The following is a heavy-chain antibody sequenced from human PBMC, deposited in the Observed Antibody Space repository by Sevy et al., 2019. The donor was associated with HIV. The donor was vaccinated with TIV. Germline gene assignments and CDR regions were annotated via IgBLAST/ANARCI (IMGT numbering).Heavy chain of an antibody. V-gene: IGHV3-64*01. CDR2: ISGGGGNT. CDR3: AGKYHDTSGYPRYSMDV. J-gene: IGHJ6*02. D-gene: IGHD3-22*01. CDR1: GFTFSTYA. Sequence: GGSLRLSCAASGFTFSTYAMYWVRQAPGKGLEYVSAISGGGGNTYYGTSVKGRFTVSRDNAKNTLYLHMGSLRAEDMAVYFCAGKYHDTSGYPRYSMDVWGQGTTVTVSS.